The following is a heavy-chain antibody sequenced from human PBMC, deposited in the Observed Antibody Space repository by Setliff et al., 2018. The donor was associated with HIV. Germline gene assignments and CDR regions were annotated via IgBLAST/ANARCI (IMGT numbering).Heavy chain of an antibody. V-gene: IGHV3-9*01. Sequence: GGSLRLSCAASGFTFDDYALHWVRLPPGKGLEWVSGISWNSGSTGYADSVKGRFTISRDFSKVVLYLEMNSVKVEDTAVYYCARPLLRTNTVYGILGNWFDSWGRGTLVTVSS. J-gene: IGHJ5*01. CDR2: ISWNSGST. CDR1: GFTFDDYA. CDR3: ARPLLRTNTVYGILGNWFDS. D-gene: IGHD2-8*01.